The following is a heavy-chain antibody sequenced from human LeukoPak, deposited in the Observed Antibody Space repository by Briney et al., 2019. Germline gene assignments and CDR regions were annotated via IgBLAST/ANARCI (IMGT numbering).Heavy chain of an antibody. CDR1: GGSISSHY. V-gene: IGHV4-59*11. D-gene: IGHD1-20*01. Sequence: SETLSLTCTVSGGSISSHYWSWIRQPPGKGLEWIGYIYYSGSTNHNPSLKSRVTISVDTSKNQFSLKLSSVTAADTAVYYCARLYNWNPFAAFDIWAKGQWSPSLQ. CDR3: ARLYNWNPFAAFDI. J-gene: IGHJ3*02. CDR2: IYYSGST.